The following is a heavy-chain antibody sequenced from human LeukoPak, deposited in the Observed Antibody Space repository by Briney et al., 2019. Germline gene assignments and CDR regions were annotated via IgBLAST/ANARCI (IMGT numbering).Heavy chain of an antibody. CDR3: ARVSGYDFHFDY. Sequence: SETLSLTCTVSGGSISSSSYYWGWIRQPPGKGLEWIGSIYYSGSTYYNPSLKSRVTISVDRSKNQFSLKLSSVTAADTAVYYCARVSGYDFHFDYWGQGTLVTVSS. J-gene: IGHJ4*02. CDR2: IYYSGST. D-gene: IGHD5-12*01. V-gene: IGHV4-39*07. CDR1: GGSISSSSYY.